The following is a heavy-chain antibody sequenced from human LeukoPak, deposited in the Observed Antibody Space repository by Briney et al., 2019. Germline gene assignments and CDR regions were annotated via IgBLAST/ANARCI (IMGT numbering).Heavy chain of an antibody. CDR3: ARAYSGFEAFDY. CDR1: GYTFTGYY. Sequence: ASVKVSCKASGYTFTGYYMHWVRQAPGQGLEWMGWINPNSGGTNSAQEFEDRVTMTRDTSISTAYMELSSLRSDDTAVYYCARAYSGFEAFDYWGQGTLVTVSS. J-gene: IGHJ4*02. CDR2: INPNSGGT. D-gene: IGHD5-12*01. V-gene: IGHV1-2*02.